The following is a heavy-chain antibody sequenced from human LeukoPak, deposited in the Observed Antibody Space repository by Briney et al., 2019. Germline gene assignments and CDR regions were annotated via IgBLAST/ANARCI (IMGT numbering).Heavy chain of an antibody. V-gene: IGHV3-7*01. D-gene: IGHD3-9*01. J-gene: IGHJ6*03. CDR2: IKQDGREK. Sequence: GGSLRLSXAASGFTFSSYWMSWVRQAPGKGMEWVASIKQDGREKYYVDSVKGRFTISRDNAKNSLYLQMNSLRAEDTAVYYCARDYDILTEGDYYYYYMDVWGKGTTVTVSS. CDR3: ARDYDILTEGDYYYYYMDV. CDR1: GFTFSSYW.